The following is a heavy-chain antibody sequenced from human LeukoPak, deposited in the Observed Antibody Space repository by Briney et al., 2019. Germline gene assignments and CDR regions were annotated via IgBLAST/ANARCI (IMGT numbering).Heavy chain of an antibody. CDR1: GGSISSYY. CDR3: ATYDRVLGFDY. Sequence: PLETLSLTCTVSGGSISSYYWSWIRQPPGKGLEWIGYIYYSGSTYYNPSLKSRVTISVDTSKNQFSLKLSSVTAADTAVYYCATYDRVLGFDYWGQGTLVTVSS. D-gene: IGHD3-22*01. CDR2: IYYSGST. V-gene: IGHV4-59*06. J-gene: IGHJ4*02.